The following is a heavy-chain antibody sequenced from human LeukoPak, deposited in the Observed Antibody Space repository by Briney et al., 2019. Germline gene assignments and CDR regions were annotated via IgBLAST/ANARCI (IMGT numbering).Heavy chain of an antibody. D-gene: IGHD4-11*01. Sequence: SETLSLTCTVSGGSISSPYWNWIRQPPGKGLEWIGFIYHSGTVTYNPSLKSRGTMSVDTSKDQVSLKLTSVTAADTAVYYCAKSRLGTDTSTVHSFAYWGQGILVTVSS. CDR1: GGSISSPY. J-gene: IGHJ4*02. CDR3: AKSRLGTDTSTVHSFAY. V-gene: IGHV4-59*11. CDR2: IYHSGTV.